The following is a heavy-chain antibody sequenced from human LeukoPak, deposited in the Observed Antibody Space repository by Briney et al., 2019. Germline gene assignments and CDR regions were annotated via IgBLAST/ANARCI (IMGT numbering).Heavy chain of an antibody. CDR3: AATISADTDYYGMDV. J-gene: IGHJ6*02. V-gene: IGHV1-46*01. Sequence: ASVKVSCKASGYTFTSYYMHWVRQAPGQGLERMGKINPSGGSTNYAQKFQGRVTMTRDTSTSTVYMELSSLRSEDTAVYYCAATISADTDYYGMDVWGQGTTVTVSS. CDR1: GYTFTSYY. CDR2: INPSGGST. D-gene: IGHD6-13*01.